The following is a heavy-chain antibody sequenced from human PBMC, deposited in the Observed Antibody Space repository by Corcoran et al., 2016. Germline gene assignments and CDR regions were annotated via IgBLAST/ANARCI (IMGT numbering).Heavy chain of an antibody. V-gene: IGHV3-15*01. CDR3: TTEAHLVGGNY. CDR1: GFTFSKAW. D-gene: IGHD1-26*01. Sequence: EVQLVDSGGGLVKPGVSLRLSCSASGFTFSKAWMSWVRQAPGKGLEWVGRIKSKTDGGTTDYAAPVKGRFTISRNDSKNTLYLKMKSLKTEDTAVYYCTTEAHLVGGNYWGQGTLVTVSS. J-gene: IGHJ4*02. CDR2: IKSKTDGGTT.